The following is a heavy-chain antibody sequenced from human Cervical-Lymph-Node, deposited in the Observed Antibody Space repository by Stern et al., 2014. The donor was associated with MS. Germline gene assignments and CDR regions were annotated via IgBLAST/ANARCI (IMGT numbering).Heavy chain of an antibody. CDR1: GYSFIAYY. CDR2: IYTSNSHT. V-gene: IGHV1-46*04. CDR3: ARDGGHWDFDY. Sequence: VQLGESGAEVKKPGASVTVSCKASGYSFIAYYIHWMRQAHGQGPEWLGDIYTSNSHTNYAQILQGRVTMTRDTSTTTVYMELSSLKSEDTAVYYCARDGGHWDFDYWGQGTLVTVSS. J-gene: IGHJ4*02. D-gene: IGHD7-27*01.